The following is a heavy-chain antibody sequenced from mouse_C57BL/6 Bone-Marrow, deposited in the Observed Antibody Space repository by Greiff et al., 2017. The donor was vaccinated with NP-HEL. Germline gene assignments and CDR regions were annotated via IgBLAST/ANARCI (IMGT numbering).Heavy chain of an antibody. CDR1: GFTFSSYG. Sequence: EVKLVESGGDLVKPGGSLKLSCAASGFTFSSYGMSWVRQTPDKRLEWVATISSGGSYTYYPDSVKGRFTISRDTAKNTPYLQLSSLKSEDTAMYYCARRTRFYDMDYWGQGTSVTVSS. CDR2: ISSGGSYT. V-gene: IGHV5-6*02. J-gene: IGHJ4*01. CDR3: ARRTRFYDMDY.